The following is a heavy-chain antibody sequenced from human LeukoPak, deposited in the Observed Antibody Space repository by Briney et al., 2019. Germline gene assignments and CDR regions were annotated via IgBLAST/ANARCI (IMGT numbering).Heavy chain of an antibody. J-gene: IGHJ5*02. CDR3: ARSYYDILTGSVRNWFDP. D-gene: IGHD3-9*01. Sequence: ASVKVSCKASGYTFTSYAMHWVRQAPRQRLEWMGWINAGNGNTKYSQKFQGRVTITRDTSASTAYMELSSLRSEDTAVYYCARSYYDILTGSVRNWFDPWGQGTLVTVSS. CDR2: INAGNGNT. V-gene: IGHV1-3*01. CDR1: GYTFTSYA.